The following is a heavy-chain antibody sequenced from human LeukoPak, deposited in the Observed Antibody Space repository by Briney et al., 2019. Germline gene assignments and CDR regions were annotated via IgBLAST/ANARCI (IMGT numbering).Heavy chain of an antibody. CDR3: ARHTPPWLLSPSYWLDP. CDR1: GGSISSSSYY. CDR2: IYYSGST. V-gene: IGHV4-39*01. D-gene: IGHD2-15*01. Sequence: PSETLSLTCTVSGGSISSSSYYWGWIRQPPGKGLEWIGSIYYSGSTYYNPSLKSRVTISVDTSKNQFSLKLSSVTAADTAVYYCARHTPPWLLSPSYWLDPWGQGTLVTVSS. J-gene: IGHJ5*02.